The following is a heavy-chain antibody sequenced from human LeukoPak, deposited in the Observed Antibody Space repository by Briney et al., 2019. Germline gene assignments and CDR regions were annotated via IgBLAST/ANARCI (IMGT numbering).Heavy chain of an antibody. J-gene: IGHJ5*02. CDR3: ARDLTARQYSWFDP. CDR1: GGSISSYY. V-gene: IGHV4-4*07. D-gene: IGHD6-6*01. CDR2: IYTSGST. Sequence: PSETLSLTCTVSGGSISSYYWSWIRQPAGKGLEWIGRIYTSGSTNYNPSLKSRVTMSVDTSKNQFSLKLSSVTAADTAVYYCARDLTARQYSWFDPWGQGTLVTVSS.